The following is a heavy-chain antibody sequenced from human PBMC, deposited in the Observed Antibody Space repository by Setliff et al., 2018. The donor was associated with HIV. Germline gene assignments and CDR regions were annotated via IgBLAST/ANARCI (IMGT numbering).Heavy chain of an antibody. J-gene: IGHJ4*02. CDR1: GGSISSSNYY. V-gene: IGHV4-39*07. Sequence: PSLTCTVSGGSISSSNYYWGWIRQPPGKGLEWIGSIYYSGSTNYNPSLKSRVTISVDTSKHQFSLKLRSVTAADTAVYYCASHSGGWNYYLDYWGQGTLVTVSS. D-gene: IGHD6-19*01. CDR3: ASHSGGWNYYLDY. CDR2: IYYSGST.